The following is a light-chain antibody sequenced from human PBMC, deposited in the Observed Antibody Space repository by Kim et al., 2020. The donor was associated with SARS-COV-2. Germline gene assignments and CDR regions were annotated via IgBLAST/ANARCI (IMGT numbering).Light chain of an antibody. Sequence: DIQMTQSPSTLSASVGDRVTITCRASQSISSWLAWYQQKPGTAPKLLIYKASTLESGVPSRFSGSGSGTEFTLTISSLQPDYFATYYCQQFNSYSPATFGQGTKVDIK. V-gene: IGKV1-5*03. J-gene: IGKJ1*01. CDR1: QSISSW. CDR2: KAS. CDR3: QQFNSYSPAT.